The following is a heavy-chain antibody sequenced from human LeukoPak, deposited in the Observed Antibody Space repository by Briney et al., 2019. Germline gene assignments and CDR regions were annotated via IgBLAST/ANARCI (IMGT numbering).Heavy chain of an antibody. J-gene: IGHJ4*02. Sequence: GASVKVSCKASGGTFSSYAISWVRQAPGQGLEWMGGIIPIFGTANYAQKFQGRVTITADESTSTAYTELSSLRSEDTAVYYCARVYCSGGSCYSRYWGQGTLVTVSS. V-gene: IGHV1-69*13. D-gene: IGHD2-15*01. CDR3: ARVYCSGGSCYSRY. CDR1: GGTFSSYA. CDR2: IIPIFGTA.